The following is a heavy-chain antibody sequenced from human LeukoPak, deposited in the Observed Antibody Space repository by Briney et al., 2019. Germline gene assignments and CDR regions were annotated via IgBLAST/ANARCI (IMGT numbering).Heavy chain of an antibody. CDR1: GFTFSDYA. CDR2: ILYDGISK. V-gene: IGHV3-30-3*01. Sequence: GGSLRLSCAASGFTFSDYALHWVRQAPGKGLEWVAIILYDGISKYYANSVKDRFTISRDISKNSLFLQMNSPRAEDTAVYYCARGSSTWHLFDFWGQGTLVTVSS. CDR3: ARGSSTWHLFDF. J-gene: IGHJ4*02. D-gene: IGHD6-13*01.